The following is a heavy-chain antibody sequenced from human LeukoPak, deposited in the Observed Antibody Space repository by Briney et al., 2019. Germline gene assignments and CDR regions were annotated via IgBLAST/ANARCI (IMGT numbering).Heavy chain of an antibody. V-gene: IGHV3-64*01. CDR2: ISRNGGST. Sequence: PGGSLRLSCAASGFTFSGYVMHWVSQAPGKGPESVSAISRNGGSTYYANSVKGRFTISRDNSKNTLYLQMGSLRAEDMAVYYCARENPGGGSDYWGQGTLVTVSS. CDR3: ARENPGGGSDY. D-gene: IGHD5-24*01. CDR1: GFTFSGYV. J-gene: IGHJ4*02.